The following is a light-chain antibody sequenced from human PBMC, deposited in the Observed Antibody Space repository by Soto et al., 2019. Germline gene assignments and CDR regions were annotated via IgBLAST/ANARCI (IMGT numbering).Light chain of an antibody. CDR1: SSDVGGYNY. Sequence: QSALTQPASVSGSPGQSITISCTGTSSDVGGYNYVSWYQQHPGKAPKLMIYEVSNRPSGVSNRFSGSKSGNTASLTISGLQAEDEAAYDCSSYTSSSTLVFGTGTKLTVL. CDR3: SSYTSSSTLV. V-gene: IGLV2-14*01. J-gene: IGLJ1*01. CDR2: EVS.